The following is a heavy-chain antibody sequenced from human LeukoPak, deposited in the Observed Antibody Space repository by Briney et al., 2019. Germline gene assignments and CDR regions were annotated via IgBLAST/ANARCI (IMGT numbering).Heavy chain of an antibody. Sequence: GAPLKISCKASGYNFFTYWIGGVHQIPGKGLGWMAIIYPDDSQTRYSPSFEGQVTISADKSINTAYLQWSSLKASDTAIYYCARQFSEFWGQGTRVTVSS. V-gene: IGHV5-51*07. CDR3: ARQFSEF. J-gene: IGHJ4*02. CDR2: IYPDDSQT. CDR1: GYNFFTYW. D-gene: IGHD3-10*01.